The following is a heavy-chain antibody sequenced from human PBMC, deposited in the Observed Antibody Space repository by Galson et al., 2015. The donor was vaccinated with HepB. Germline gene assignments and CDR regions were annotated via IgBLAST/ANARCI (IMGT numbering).Heavy chain of an antibody. D-gene: IGHD4-17*01. CDR3: ANLPNYGAYGVNY. CDR1: GFTFSNYA. Sequence: SLRLSCAASGFTFSNYAMNWVRQAPGKGLEWVSVVTGGGDTTYYADSAKGRFIISRDNSKNTLYLQMDRLGAEDTAIYYCANLPNYGAYGVNYWGQGTLVTVSS. J-gene: IGHJ4*02. V-gene: IGHV3-23*01. CDR2: VTGGGDTT.